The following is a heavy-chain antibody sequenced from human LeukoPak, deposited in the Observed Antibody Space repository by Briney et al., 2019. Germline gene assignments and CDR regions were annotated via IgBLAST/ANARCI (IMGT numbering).Heavy chain of an antibody. V-gene: IGHV3-21*01. D-gene: IGHD1-26*01. CDR2: ISSSSSYI. J-gene: IGHJ4*02. CDR1: GFTFSSYS. CDR3: ARVEWVWELLPYFDY. Sequence: PGGSLRLSCAASGFTFSSYSMNWVRQAPGKGLEWVSSISSSSSYIYYADSVKGRFTISRDNAKNSLYLQMNSLRAEDTAVYYCARVEWVWELLPYFDYWGQGNLVTVSS.